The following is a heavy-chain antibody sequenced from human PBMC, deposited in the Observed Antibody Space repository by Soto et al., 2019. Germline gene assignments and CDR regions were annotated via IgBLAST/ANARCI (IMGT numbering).Heavy chain of an antibody. J-gene: IGHJ6*02. CDR3: AALEVGYLFMDV. Sequence: SVKVSCKASGFTFTSSAMQWVRRARGQRLEWIGWIVVGSGNTNYAQKFQERVTITRDMSTSTAYMELSSLRSEDTAVYYCAALEVGYLFMDVWGQGTTVTAP. CDR2: IVVGSGNT. V-gene: IGHV1-58*02. CDR1: GFTFTSSA. D-gene: IGHD6-25*01.